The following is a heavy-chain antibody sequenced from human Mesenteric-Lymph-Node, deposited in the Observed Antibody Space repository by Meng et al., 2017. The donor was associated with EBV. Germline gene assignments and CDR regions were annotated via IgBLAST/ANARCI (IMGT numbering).Heavy chain of an antibody. V-gene: IGHV3-30*18. CDR2: MSSDGTTT. D-gene: IGHD1/OR15-1a*01. CDR1: GVSFSDYV. Sequence: QVQRVESGGGEVEPGRALIVSCVASGVSFSDYVMHWVRQAPGWGLEWVALMSSDGTTTIYTDSVRGRFTVSRDISQNTLYLQMNNLRAEDTALYYCAKDREQHLEHFLDYWGQGTLVTVAS. CDR3: AKDREQHLEHFLDY. J-gene: IGHJ4*02.